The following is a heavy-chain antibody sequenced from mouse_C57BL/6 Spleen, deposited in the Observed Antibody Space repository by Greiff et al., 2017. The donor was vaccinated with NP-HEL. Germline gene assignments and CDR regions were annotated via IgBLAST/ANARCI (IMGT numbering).Heavy chain of an antibody. D-gene: IGHD1-1*01. J-gene: IGHJ2*01. Sequence: DVKLQESGPGLVKPSQSLSLTCSVTGYSITSGYYWNWIRQFPGNKLEWMGYISYDGSNNYNPSFNNRLSITRDTSKNQFFLKLNSVTTEDTATYYCARRGCTVVEDYFDYWGQGTTLTVSA. V-gene: IGHV3-6*01. CDR3: ARRGCTVVEDYFDY. CDR1: GYSITSGYY. CDR2: ISYDGSN.